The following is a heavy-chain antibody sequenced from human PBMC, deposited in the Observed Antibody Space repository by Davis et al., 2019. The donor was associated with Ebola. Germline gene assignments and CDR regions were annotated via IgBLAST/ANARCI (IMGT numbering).Heavy chain of an antibody. V-gene: IGHV3-23*01. CDR1: VITFSSYA. CDR2: ISGSGGST. D-gene: IGHD3-22*01. J-gene: IGHJ6*04. CDR3: ARLITTRYYYYGMDV. Sequence: GGSLRLSCTDSVITFSSYAMTWVRQAPGKGLEWVSAISGSGGSTYYADSVKGRFTISRDNSKKTLYLQMNSLRAEDTAVYYCARLITTRYYYYGMDVWGKGTAVTVSS.